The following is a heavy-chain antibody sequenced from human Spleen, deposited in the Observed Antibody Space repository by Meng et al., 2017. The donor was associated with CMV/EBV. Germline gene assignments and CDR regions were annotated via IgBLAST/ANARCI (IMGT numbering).Heavy chain of an antibody. CDR1: GGSINSTNW. D-gene: IGHD3-10*01. CDR2: IYHSGNS. CDR3: ARAGSGSEFDY. V-gene: IGHV4-4*02. J-gene: IGHJ4*02. Sequence: LTCAVSGGSINSTNWGSWVRQPPGKGLEWIGEIYHSGNSNYNASLESRVTISVDKSKNQFSLKLNSVTAADTAVYYCARAGSGSEFDYWGQGTLVTVSS.